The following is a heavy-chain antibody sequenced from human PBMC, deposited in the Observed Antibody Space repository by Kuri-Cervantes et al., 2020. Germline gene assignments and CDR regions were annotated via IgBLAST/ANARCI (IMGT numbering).Heavy chain of an antibody. V-gene: IGHV1-46*01. D-gene: IGHD1-14*01. CDR1: GYTFTSYY. J-gene: IGHJ3*02. CDR2: INPSGGST. Sequence: ASVKVSCKASGYTFTSYYMHWVRQAPGQGLEWMGIINPSGGSTSYAQKFQGRVTMTRDTSTSTVYMELSSLRAEDTALYYCAKDITRTFNSFDIWGQGTMVTVSS. CDR3: AKDITRTFNSFDI.